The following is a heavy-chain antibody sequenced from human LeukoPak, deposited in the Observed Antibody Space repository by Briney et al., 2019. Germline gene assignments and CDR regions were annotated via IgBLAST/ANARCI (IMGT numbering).Heavy chain of an antibody. CDR1: GGTFSSYA. CDR3: ARAHVVDFWSGYYTDNWFDP. J-gene: IGHJ5*02. Sequence: ASVKVSCKASGGTFSSYAISWVRQAPGQGLEWMGGIIPIFGTANYAQKFQGRVTITADESTSIAYMELSSLRSEDTAVYYCARAHVVDFWSGYYTDNWFDPWGQGTLVTVSS. CDR2: IIPIFGTA. D-gene: IGHD3-3*01. V-gene: IGHV1-69*13.